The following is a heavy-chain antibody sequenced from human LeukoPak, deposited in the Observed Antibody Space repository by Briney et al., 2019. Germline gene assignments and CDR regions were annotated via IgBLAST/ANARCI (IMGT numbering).Heavy chain of an antibody. CDR1: VYTFSDYD. CDR2: MNPTSGDT. V-gene: IGHV1-8*01. Sequence: SVKVSCKASVYTFSDYDVNWVRQAPGQGLEWMGWMNPTSGDTGYAQKLQGRVTMTRSMSKNTAYMELSRLRSEDTAVSFCARVVMKAFYYYYMGVWGKGATIIISS. D-gene: IGHD2-21*01. J-gene: IGHJ6*03. CDR3: ARVVMKAFYYYYMGV.